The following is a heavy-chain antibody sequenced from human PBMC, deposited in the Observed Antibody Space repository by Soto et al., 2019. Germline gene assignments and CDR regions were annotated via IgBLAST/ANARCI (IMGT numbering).Heavy chain of an antibody. CDR2: IYYSGST. Sequence: SETLSLTCTVSGGSISSYYLSWIRQPPGKGLEWIGYIYYSGSTNYNPSLKSRVTISVDTSKNQFSLKLSSVTAADTAVYYCARDRNSYMDVWGKGTTVTVSS. J-gene: IGHJ6*03. CDR3: ARDRNSYMDV. CDR1: GGSISSYY. V-gene: IGHV4-59*01.